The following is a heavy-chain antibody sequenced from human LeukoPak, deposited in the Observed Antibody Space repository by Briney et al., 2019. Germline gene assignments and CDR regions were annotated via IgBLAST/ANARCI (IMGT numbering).Heavy chain of an antibody. Sequence: ASVKVSCKASGYTFTSYYMHWVRQAPGKGLEWMGGFDPEDGETIYAQKFQGRVTMTEDTSTDTAYMELSSLRSEDTAVYYCATGGPMVRGVRTPDYWGQGTLVTVSS. D-gene: IGHD3-10*01. CDR3: ATGGPMVRGVRTPDY. V-gene: IGHV1-24*01. CDR1: GYTFTSYY. CDR2: FDPEDGET. J-gene: IGHJ4*02.